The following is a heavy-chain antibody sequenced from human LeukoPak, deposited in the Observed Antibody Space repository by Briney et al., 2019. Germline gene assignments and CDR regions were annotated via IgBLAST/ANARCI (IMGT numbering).Heavy chain of an antibody. J-gene: IGHJ4*02. V-gene: IGHV3-9*01. CDR1: GFIFNNYA. Sequence: SRSLRLSCAGSGFIFNNYAMHWVRQPPGKGLEWVSGISWNSGSIDYADSVKGRFTISRDNAKNSLYLQMNSLRVEDTAFYYCAKDNRRHYTSGPNPDSLHWGQGALVTVSS. CDR2: ISWNSGSI. CDR3: AKDNRRHYTSGPNPDSLH. D-gene: IGHD6-19*01.